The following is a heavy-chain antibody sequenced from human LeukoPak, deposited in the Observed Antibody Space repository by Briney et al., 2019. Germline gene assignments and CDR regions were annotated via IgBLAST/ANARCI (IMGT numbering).Heavy chain of an antibody. D-gene: IGHD3-22*01. V-gene: IGHV1-8*01. J-gene: IGHJ3*02. Sequence: ASVKSSFKASGYTFTSYEINGVRQATGQGLEWMGWMNPDSGNTGYAQKFQGRATMTRNNSISTANMERSSLRSETTAVYYCATRYYYDGGGVDAFDIWGQGTTVTVSS. CDR1: GYTFTSYE. CDR3: ATRYYYDGGGVDAFDI. CDR2: MNPDSGNT.